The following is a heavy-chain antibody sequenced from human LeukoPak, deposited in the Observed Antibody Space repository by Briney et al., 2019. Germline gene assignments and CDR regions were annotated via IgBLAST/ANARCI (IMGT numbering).Heavy chain of an antibody. J-gene: IGHJ4*02. CDR2: IYLNGMT. CDR1: GASISDNNW. Sequence: SETLSLTCAVSGASISDNNWWNWVRQSPGKGLEWIGEIYLNGMTNYNPSLKSRVTISVDKSKNQFSLNLSSVTAADTAVYYCARFGGLDNYFDYWGQGTLVTVSS. D-gene: IGHD2-15*01. CDR3: ARFGGLDNYFDY. V-gene: IGHV4-4*02.